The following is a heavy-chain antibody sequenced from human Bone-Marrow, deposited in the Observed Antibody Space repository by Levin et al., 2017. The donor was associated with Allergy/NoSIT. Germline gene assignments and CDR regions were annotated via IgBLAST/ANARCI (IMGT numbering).Heavy chain of an antibody. J-gene: IGHJ3*02. Sequence: LSLTCAASGFTFSNFAMHWVRQAPGKGLDWLAVISYEGSHKYYADSVKGRFTISRDNSKITLDLQMNSLRPDDTALYFCARAPDYGDSRDNLDMWGQGTMVIVSS. D-gene: IGHD4-17*01. CDR1: GFTFSNFA. CDR3: ARAPDYGDSRDNLDM. CDR2: ISYEGSHK. V-gene: IGHV3-30*04.